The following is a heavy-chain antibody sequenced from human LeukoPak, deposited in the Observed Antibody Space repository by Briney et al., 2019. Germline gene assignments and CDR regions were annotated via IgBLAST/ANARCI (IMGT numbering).Heavy chain of an antibody. J-gene: IGHJ4*02. CDR3: ASPGYSYGYFDY. Sequence: GRSLRLSCAASGFTVSSNYMSWVRQAPGKGLEWVSVIYSGGSTYYADSVKGRFTISRDNSKNTLYLQMNSLRAEDTAVYYCASPGYSYGYFDYWGQGTLVTVSS. V-gene: IGHV3-53*01. D-gene: IGHD5-18*01. CDR1: GFTVSSNY. CDR2: IYSGGST.